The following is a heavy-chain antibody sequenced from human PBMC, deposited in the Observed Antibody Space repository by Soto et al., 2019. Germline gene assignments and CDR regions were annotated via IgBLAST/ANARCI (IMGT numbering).Heavy chain of an antibody. V-gene: IGHV2-5*02. J-gene: IGHJ4*02. Sequence: QITLKESGPTLVKPTQTLTLTCTFSGFSFNTTGVGVGWIRQPPGKALEWLAIIYWDDDKRYSPSLKSRLTITKDTSKNQVVLTVTNKDPVDTATYFCAHRAVLCSGGTCYSHPFDSWGQGTLVTVSS. CDR3: AHRAVLCSGGTCYSHPFDS. CDR1: GFSFNTTGVG. D-gene: IGHD2-15*01. CDR2: IYWDDDK.